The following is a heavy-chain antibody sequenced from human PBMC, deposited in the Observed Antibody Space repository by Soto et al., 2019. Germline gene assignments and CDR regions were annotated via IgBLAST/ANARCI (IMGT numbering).Heavy chain of an antibody. J-gene: IGHJ3*02. CDR3: ARTYYYDSTRLLYAFDI. CDR1: GFTFSDYY. V-gene: IGHV3-11*01. CDR2: ISSSGSTI. D-gene: IGHD3-22*01. Sequence: QVQLVESGGGLVKPGGSLRLSCAASGFTFSDYYMSWIRQAPGKGLEWVSFISSSGSTIYYADSVKGRFTISRDNAKNSLYLQMNSLRAEDTAVYYCARTYYYDSTRLLYAFDIWGQGTMVTVSS.